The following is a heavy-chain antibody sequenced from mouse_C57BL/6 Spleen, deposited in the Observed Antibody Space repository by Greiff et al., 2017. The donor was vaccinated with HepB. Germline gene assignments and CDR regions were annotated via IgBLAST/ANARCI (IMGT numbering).Heavy chain of an antibody. V-gene: IGHV1-9*01. CDR3: ARPRYYYCSSYDWYFDV. J-gene: IGHJ1*03. D-gene: IGHD1-1*01. CDR2: ILPGSGST. Sequence: QVQLQQSGAELMKPGASVKLSCKATGYTFTGYWIEWVKQRPGHGLEWIGEILPGSGSTNYNEKFKSKATLTVDKSSSTAYMQLSSLTSEDSAVYYCARPRYYYCSSYDWYFDVWGTGTTVTVSS. CDR1: GYTFTGYW.